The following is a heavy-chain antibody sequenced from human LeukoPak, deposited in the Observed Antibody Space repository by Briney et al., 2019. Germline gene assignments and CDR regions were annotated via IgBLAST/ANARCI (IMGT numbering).Heavy chain of an antibody. Sequence: GSLRLSCAAAGFTFSSYGMHWVCQAPGKGLGWGAVIWYDGSNKYYADSVKGRFTISRDNSKNTLYLQMNSLRAEDTAVYYCARVRGSYLVPVDAFDIWAQGTMVTLSS. CDR3: ARVRGSYLVPVDAFDI. J-gene: IGHJ3*02. D-gene: IGHD1-26*01. CDR1: GFTFSSYG. V-gene: IGHV3-33*01. CDR2: IWYDGSNK.